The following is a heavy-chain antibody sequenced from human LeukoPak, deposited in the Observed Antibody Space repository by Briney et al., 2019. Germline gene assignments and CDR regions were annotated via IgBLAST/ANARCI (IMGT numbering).Heavy chain of an antibody. D-gene: IGHD3-16*01. CDR3: AKDRANWAIDD. Sequence: GGSLRLSCAASGFTFSSYWMSWVRQAPGEGLEWVAKINQDGTEKAYVDSVRGRFTISRDNAKNSLFLQMNSLRAEDTAVYYCAKDRANWAIDDWGQGTQVTVSS. J-gene: IGHJ4*02. V-gene: IGHV3-7*03. CDR2: INQDGTEK. CDR1: GFTFSSYW.